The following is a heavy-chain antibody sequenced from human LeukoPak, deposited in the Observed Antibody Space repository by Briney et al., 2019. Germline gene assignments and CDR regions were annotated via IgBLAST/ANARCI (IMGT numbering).Heavy chain of an antibody. J-gene: IGHJ3*02. CDR2: VSSASSHV. Sequence: GGSLRLSCVASGFSFSTYAMNWVRQAPGKGPEWVSYVSSASSHVYYADSVRGRFIISRDNAKNSLYLQMNSLRAEDTAVYYCAKDGYCSSTSCYRDAFDIWGQGTMVTVSS. CDR3: AKDGYCSSTSCYRDAFDI. CDR1: GFSFSTYA. V-gene: IGHV3-21*04. D-gene: IGHD2-2*03.